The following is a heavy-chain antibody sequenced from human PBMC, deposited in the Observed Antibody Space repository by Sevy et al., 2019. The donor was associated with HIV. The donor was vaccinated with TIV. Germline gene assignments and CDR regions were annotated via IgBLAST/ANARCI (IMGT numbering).Heavy chain of an antibody. J-gene: IGHJ6*02. D-gene: IGHD2-2*01. V-gene: IGHV3-21*01. CDR2: ISGSSNYI. Sequence: GGSLRLSCAASGFTFSSYNMNWVRQAPGKGLEWVSSISGSSNYIYYAESVKGRFIISRDNSKNTLYLQMNSLRAEDTAVYYCAREGGDIVVVPAADYYYYGMDVWGQGTTVTVSS. CDR1: GFTFSSYN. CDR3: AREGGDIVVVPAADYYYYGMDV.